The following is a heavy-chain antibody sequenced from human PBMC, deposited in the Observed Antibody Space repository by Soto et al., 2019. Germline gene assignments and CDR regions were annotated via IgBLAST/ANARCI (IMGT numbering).Heavy chain of an antibody. Sequence: PGGSLRLSCAASGFTFSDYAMSWVRQAPGKGLEWVSSFSGSGDATYYAASVKGRFTISRDNSRSTLYLQMSSLRAEDTALYFCARGGEATTYFFDYWGQGAPVTVPS. CDR3: ARGGEATTYFFDY. CDR2: FSGSGDAT. J-gene: IGHJ4*02. D-gene: IGHD5-12*01. V-gene: IGHV3-23*01. CDR1: GFTFSDYA.